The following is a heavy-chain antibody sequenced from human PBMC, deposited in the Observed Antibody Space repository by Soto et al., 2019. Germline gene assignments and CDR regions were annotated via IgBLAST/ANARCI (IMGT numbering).Heavy chain of an antibody. CDR2: VIPIFGTG. J-gene: IGHJ6*02. CDR3: ARNYGDHRYCYGMAV. D-gene: IGHD4-17*01. Sequence: QVQLVQSGAEVKKPGSSVKVSCKASGGTFSSYAISWVRQASGPGLEWMGGVIPIFGTGDYAQKFQGLVRIIADETTNTAYMELSSLRSEDTAVYYCARNYGDHRYCYGMAVWGQGTTVTVS. V-gene: IGHV1-69*12. CDR1: GGTFSSYA.